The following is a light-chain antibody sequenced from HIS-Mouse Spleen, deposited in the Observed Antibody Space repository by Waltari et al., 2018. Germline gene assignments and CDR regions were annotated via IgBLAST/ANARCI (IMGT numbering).Light chain of an antibody. Sequence: SYELTQPPSVSVSPGQTASITCSGDNLGDKYACWYQQKPGQSPVLVIYQDSKRPSGIPERFSGSNSGNTATLTISGTQAMDEADYYCQAWDSSYSVFVGGTKLTVL. CDR1: NLGDKY. J-gene: IGLJ2*01. CDR2: QDS. V-gene: IGLV3-1*01. CDR3: QAWDSSYSV.